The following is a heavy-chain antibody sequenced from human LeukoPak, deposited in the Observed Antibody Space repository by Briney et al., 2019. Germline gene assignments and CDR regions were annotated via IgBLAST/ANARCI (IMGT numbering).Heavy chain of an antibody. Sequence: SVKVSCKASGGTFSSYAINWVRQAPGQGLEWMGRIIPIFGTANYAQKFQGRVTITTDESTSTAYMELSSLRSEDTAVYYCARGAGYTVTKSGDAFDIWGQGTMVTVSS. CDR1: GGTFSSYA. V-gene: IGHV1-69*05. D-gene: IGHD4-17*01. CDR2: IIPIFGTA. CDR3: ARGAGYTVTKSGDAFDI. J-gene: IGHJ3*02.